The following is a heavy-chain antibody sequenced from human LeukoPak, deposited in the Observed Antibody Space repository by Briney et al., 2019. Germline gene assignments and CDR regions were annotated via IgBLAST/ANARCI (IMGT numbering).Heavy chain of an antibody. V-gene: IGHV3-30*03. CDR1: GFTFSRHG. J-gene: IGHJ4*02. CDR3: ARRAGDYSHPYDY. Sequence: GRSLRLSCAASGFTFSRHGIHWVRQAPGKGLEWVAVISYDGSNKYYADSVKGRFTISRDNSQNTLYLQMNSLRAEDTAVYYCARRAGDYSHPYDYWGQGILVTVSS. D-gene: IGHD3-22*01. CDR2: ISYDGSNK.